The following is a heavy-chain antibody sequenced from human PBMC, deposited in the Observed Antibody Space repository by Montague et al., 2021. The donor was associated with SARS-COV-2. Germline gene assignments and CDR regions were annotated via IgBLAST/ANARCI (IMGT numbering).Heavy chain of an antibody. Sequence: SETLSLTCTVSGGSISSSSYYWGCIRQPPGKGLEWIVSIYYSTSTYSNPSRKILVTISVDTSKNQFSLKLSSVTAADKAVYYCARESGSRSYLVYWGQGTLVTVSS. CDR1: GGSISSSSYY. D-gene: IGHD3-10*01. V-gene: IGHV4-39*01. J-gene: IGHJ4*02. CDR2: IYYSTST. CDR3: ARESGSRSYLVY.